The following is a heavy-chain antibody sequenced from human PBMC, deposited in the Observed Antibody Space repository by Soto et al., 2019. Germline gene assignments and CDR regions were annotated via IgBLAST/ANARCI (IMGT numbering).Heavy chain of an antibody. V-gene: IGHV1-69*02. CDR3: ARGMEDPGWDYYYYVDV. J-gene: IGHJ6*03. Sequence: QVQLVQSGAEVKKPGSSVKVSCKASGGTFSSYTISWVRQAPGQGLEWMGRIIPILGIANYAQKFQGRVTITADKSTSTAYMELSSLRSEDTAVYYCARGMEDPGWDYYYYVDVWGKGTTVTVSS. CDR2: IIPILGIA. CDR1: GGTFSSYT. D-gene: IGHD1-1*01.